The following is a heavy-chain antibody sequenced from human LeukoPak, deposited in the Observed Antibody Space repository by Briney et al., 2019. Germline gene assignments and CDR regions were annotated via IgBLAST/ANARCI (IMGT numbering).Heavy chain of an antibody. CDR2: INPNSGGT. CDR1: GYTFTDYY. CDR3: STGGDTTMADY. J-gene: IGHJ4*02. Sequence: ASVKVSCKASGYTFTDYYMHWVRQAPGQGLEWMGWINPNSGGTSYAQKFQGRVTMTRDTSISTAYMELSRLRSDDSVVYYCSTGGDTTMADYWGQGTLVTVPS. D-gene: IGHD5-18*01. V-gene: IGHV1-2*02.